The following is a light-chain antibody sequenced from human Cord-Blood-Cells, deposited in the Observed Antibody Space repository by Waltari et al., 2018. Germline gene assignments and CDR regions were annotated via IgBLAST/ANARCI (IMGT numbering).Light chain of an antibody. CDR2: DVS. CDR3: SSYTSSSTLAYV. Sequence: QSALTQTASVSGSTGMSITISCTGTSSDVGGYNYVSWFQQHPGKAPKLMIYDVSNRPSGVSNRFSGSKSGNTASLTISGLQAEDEADYYCSSYTSSSTLAYVFGTGTKVTVL. CDR1: SSDVGGYNY. V-gene: IGLV2-14*01. J-gene: IGLJ1*01.